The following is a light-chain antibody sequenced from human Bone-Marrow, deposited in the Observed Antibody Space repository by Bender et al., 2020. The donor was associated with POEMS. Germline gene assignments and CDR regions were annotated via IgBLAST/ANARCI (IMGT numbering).Light chain of an antibody. CDR2: KDS. J-gene: IGLJ1*01. CDR1: GLPKKD. CDR3: QSEDSSGTYV. Sequence: SYELTQSPSVSVSPGQTARITCSRDGLPKKDSYWYQQKPGQAPMLVIYKDSERPSGIPERFSGSSSGTTVTLTISGVQAEDEADYYCQSEDSSGTYVFGTGTKVTVL. V-gene: IGLV3-25*03.